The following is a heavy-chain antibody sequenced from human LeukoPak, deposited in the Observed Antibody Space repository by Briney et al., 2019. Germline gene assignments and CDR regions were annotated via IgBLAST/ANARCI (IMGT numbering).Heavy chain of an antibody. CDR2: ISPNSGGA. J-gene: IGHJ6*02. CDR1: GYTFTDYY. Sequence: GTSVKVSCKPSGYTFTDYYIHWVRQAPGQGLEWMGWISPNSGGADYAQKFQGRVTMTRDTSISTAYMELSRLRSDDTAVYYCARGGYGSTWYGLDVWGQGTTVTVSS. D-gene: IGHD6-13*01. CDR3: ARGGYGSTWYGLDV. V-gene: IGHV1-2*02.